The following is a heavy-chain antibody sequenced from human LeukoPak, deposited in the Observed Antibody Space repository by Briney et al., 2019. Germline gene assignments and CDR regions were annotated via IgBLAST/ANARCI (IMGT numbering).Heavy chain of an antibody. CDR1: GYSISSGYY. V-gene: IGHV4-38-2*02. CDR2: IYHSGST. Sequence: SETLSLTCTVSGYSISSGYYWGWIRQPPGKGLEWIGSIYHSGSTYYNPSLKSRVTISVDTSKNQFSLKLSSVTAADTAVYYCARGTCGGDCYLPPMDWGQGTLVTVSS. D-gene: IGHD2-21*02. J-gene: IGHJ4*02. CDR3: ARGTCGGDCYLPPMD.